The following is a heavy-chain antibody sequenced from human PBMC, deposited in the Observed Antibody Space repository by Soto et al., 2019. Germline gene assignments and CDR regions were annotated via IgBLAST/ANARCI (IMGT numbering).Heavy chain of an antibody. J-gene: IGHJ5*02. D-gene: IGHD6-13*01. Sequence: QVQLVRSGAEVKKPGSSVKVSCKASGGTFSSYAISWVRQAPGQGLEWMGGIIPIFGTANYAQKFQGRVTITADESTSTAYMELSSLTSEDTAVDYCARDPPPYSSSSWYDPSGQGTLVTVSS. CDR1: GGTFSSYA. CDR2: IIPIFGTA. CDR3: ARDPPPYSSSSWYDP. V-gene: IGHV1-69*12.